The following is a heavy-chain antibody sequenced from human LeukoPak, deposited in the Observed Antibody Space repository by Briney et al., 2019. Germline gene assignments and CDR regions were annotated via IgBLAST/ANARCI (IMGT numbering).Heavy chain of an antibody. CDR3: ARAGKLRFLEWLLDPPRWFDP. J-gene: IGHJ5*02. Sequence: SETLSLTCTVSGGSITSHYWSWIRQPPGKGLEWIGEINHSGSTNYNPSLKSRVTISVDTSKNQFSLKLSSVTAADTAVYYCARAGKLRFLEWLLDPPRWFDPWGQGTLVTVSS. CDR2: INHSGST. CDR1: GGSITSHY. D-gene: IGHD3-3*01. V-gene: IGHV4-34*01.